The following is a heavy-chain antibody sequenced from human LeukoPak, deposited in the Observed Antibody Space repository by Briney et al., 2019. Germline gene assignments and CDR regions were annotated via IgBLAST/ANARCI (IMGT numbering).Heavy chain of an antibody. V-gene: IGHV3-23*01. J-gene: IGHJ4*02. D-gene: IGHD3-9*01. CDR2: ISGSGGST. CDR1: GFTFSSYA. Sequence: GGSLRLSCAASGFTFSSYAMSWVRQAPGKGLEWVSAISGSGGSTYYADSVKGRFTISRDNSNNTLYLQMNSLRAEDTAVYYCAEGLSVLRYFDWLPSFDYWGQGTLVTVSS. CDR3: AEGLSVLRYFDWLPSFDY.